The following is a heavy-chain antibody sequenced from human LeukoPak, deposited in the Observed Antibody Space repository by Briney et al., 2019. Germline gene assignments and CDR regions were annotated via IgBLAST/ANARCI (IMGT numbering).Heavy chain of an antibody. CDR3: ARAQGGMDV. V-gene: IGHV4-38-2*01. CDR1: GYSISSGYY. J-gene: IGHJ6*04. CDR2: NYHSGST. Sequence: SETLSLTCAVSGYSISSGYYWGWIRQPPGKGLEWIGSNYHSGSTYYNPSLKSRVTISVDTSKNQFSLKLSSVTAADTAVYYCARAQGGMDVWGKGTTVTVSS.